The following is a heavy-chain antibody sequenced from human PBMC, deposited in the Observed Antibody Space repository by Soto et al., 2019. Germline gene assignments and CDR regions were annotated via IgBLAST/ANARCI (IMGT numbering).Heavy chain of an antibody. D-gene: IGHD1-26*01. CDR1: GGTFSSYA. CDR3: ARERGVLVGATTYHYYGMDV. CDR2: IIPIFGTA. V-gene: IGHV1-69*01. J-gene: IGHJ6*02. Sequence: QVQLVQSGAEVKKPGSSVKVSCKASGGTFSSYAISWVRQAPGQGLEWMGGIIPIFGTANYAQKFQGRVTITADESTSTAYMELSSLRSEDTAVYYCARERGVLVGATTYHYYGMDVWGQGTTVTVSS.